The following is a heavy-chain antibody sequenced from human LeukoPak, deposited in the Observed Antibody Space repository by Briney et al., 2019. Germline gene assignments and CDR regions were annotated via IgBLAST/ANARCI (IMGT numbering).Heavy chain of an antibody. Sequence: ASVTVSCTASGYAFSSCAINWVRQAPGQGLEYMGWTDTKTGNPTYAQGFTGRFVFSLDTSVSTAYLQISSLKAEDTAVYYCAIHPSDSSGYFSYWGQGALVTVSS. D-gene: IGHD3-22*01. CDR2: TDTKTGNP. V-gene: IGHV7-4-1*02. J-gene: IGHJ4*02. CDR1: GYAFSSCA. CDR3: AIHPSDSSGYFSY.